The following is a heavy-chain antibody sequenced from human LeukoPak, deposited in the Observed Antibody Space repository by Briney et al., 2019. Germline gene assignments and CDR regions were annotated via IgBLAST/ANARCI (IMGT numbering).Heavy chain of an antibody. J-gene: IGHJ4*02. Sequence: GGSLRLSCAASGFTFSSYAMSWVRQAPGKGLEWVSAISGSGGSTYYADSVKGRFTISRDNSRNTLYLQMNSLRAEDTAVYYCAKGRGSVVPARPDYWGQGTLVTVSS. D-gene: IGHD2-2*01. CDR2: ISGSGGST. CDR3: AKGRGSVVPARPDY. V-gene: IGHV3-23*01. CDR1: GFTFSSYA.